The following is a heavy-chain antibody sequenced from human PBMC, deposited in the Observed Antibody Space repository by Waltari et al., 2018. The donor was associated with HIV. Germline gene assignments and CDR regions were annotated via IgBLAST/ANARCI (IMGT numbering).Heavy chain of an antibody. CDR3: ARAGRDGKLPPDY. D-gene: IGHD1-7*01. CDR2: INSDGRST. J-gene: IGHJ4*02. CDR1: GFTFSSYW. V-gene: IGHV3-74*01. Sequence: EVQLVESGGGLVQPGGSLRLSCAASGFTFSSYWTHWVRQAPGKGLVWGSRINSDGRSTSYADSVKGRFTISRDNAKNTLYLQMNSLRAEDTAVYYCARAGRDGKLPPDYWGQGTLVTVSS.